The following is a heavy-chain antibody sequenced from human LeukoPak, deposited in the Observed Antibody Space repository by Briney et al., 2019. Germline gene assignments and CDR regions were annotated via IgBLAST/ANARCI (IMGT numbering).Heavy chain of an antibody. D-gene: IGHD3-22*01. CDR2: ITRDGSTT. CDR3: ARGGDYYDSSGYFWRPAEIDY. V-gene: IGHV3-74*03. CDR1: GFTFSSYW. J-gene: IGHJ4*02. Sequence: PGGSLRLSCAASGFTFSSYWMHWVRQAPGKGLVWVSRITRDGSTTTYADSVKGRFTVSRDNAKNTLNLQMNSLRAEDTAVYYCARGGDYYDSSGYFWRPAEIDYWGQGTLVTVSS.